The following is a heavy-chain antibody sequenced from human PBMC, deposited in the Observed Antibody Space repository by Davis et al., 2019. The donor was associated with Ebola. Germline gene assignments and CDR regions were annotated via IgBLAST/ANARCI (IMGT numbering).Heavy chain of an antibody. CDR1: GGSISSSSYY. Sequence: SETLSLTCTVSGGSISSSSYYWGWFRQPPGKGLEWIGYIYYSGSTNYNPSLKSRVTISVDTSKNQFSLKLSSVTAADTAVYYCARTGNWFDPWGQGTLVTVSS. CDR3: ARTGNWFDP. J-gene: IGHJ5*02. V-gene: IGHV4-61*05. CDR2: IYYSGST.